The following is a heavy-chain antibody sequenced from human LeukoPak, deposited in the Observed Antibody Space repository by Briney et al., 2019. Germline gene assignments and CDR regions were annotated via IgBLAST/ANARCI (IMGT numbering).Heavy chain of an antibody. J-gene: IGHJ4*02. CDR2: IKQDGSEK. CDR3: AQQRGYGSGSLDY. Sequence: SGGSLRLSCAASGFTFSIFWMTWVRQAPGKGQEWVANIKQDGSEKYYVDSVKGRFTISRDNAKNSLYLQMNSLRAEDTAVYYCAQQRGYGSGSLDYWGQGTLVTVSS. D-gene: IGHD3-10*01. CDR1: GFTFSIFW. V-gene: IGHV3-7*01.